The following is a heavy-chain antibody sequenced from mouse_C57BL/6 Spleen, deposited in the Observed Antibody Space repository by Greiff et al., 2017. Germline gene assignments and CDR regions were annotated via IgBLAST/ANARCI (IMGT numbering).Heavy chain of an antibody. Sequence: VQLQQSGPELVKPGASVKISCKASGYTFTDYYMNWVKQSHGKSLEWIGDINPNNGGTSYNQKFKGKATLTVDTSSSTAYMELRSLTSEDSAVYYCARRRLLYAMDYWGQGTSVTVSS. CDR3: ARRRLLYAMDY. CDR2: INPNNGGT. J-gene: IGHJ4*01. D-gene: IGHD1-1*01. CDR1: GYTFTDYY. V-gene: IGHV1-26*01.